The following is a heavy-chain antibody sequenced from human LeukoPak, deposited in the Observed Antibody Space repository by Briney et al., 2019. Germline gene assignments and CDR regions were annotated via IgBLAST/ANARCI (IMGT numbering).Heavy chain of an antibody. Sequence: SETLSLTCTVSGGSISSGGYYWSWIRQHPGKGLEWIGYIYYSGSTYYNPSLKSRVTISADTSKNQFSLKLSSVTAADTAVYYCARGLESFVDLSLAFDIWGQGTMVTVSS. CDR2: IYYSGST. J-gene: IGHJ3*02. CDR1: GGSISSGGYY. V-gene: IGHV4-31*03. D-gene: IGHD3/OR15-3a*01. CDR3: ARGLESFVDLSLAFDI.